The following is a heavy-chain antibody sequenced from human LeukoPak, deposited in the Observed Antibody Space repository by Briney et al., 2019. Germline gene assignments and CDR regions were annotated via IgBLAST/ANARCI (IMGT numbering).Heavy chain of an antibody. Sequence: PGGSLRPSCAASGFTVSSNYMSWVRQAPGKGLEWVSVIYSGGSTYYADSVKGRFTISRDNSKNTLYLQMSSLRAEDTAVYYCARDRGVGATDAFDIWGQGTMVTVSS. J-gene: IGHJ3*02. D-gene: IGHD1-26*01. CDR2: IYSGGST. V-gene: IGHV3-53*01. CDR1: GFTVSSNY. CDR3: ARDRGVGATDAFDI.